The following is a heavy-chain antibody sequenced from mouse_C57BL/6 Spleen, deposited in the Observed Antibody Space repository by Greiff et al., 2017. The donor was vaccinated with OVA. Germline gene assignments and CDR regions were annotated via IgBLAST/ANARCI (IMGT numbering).Heavy chain of an antibody. CDR1: GYTFTGYW. Sequence: QVQLQQSGAELMKPGASVKLSCKATGYTFTGYWIEWVKQRPGHGLEWIGEILPGSGSTNYNEKFKGKATFTADTSSNTAYMQLSSLTTEDSASYYCARGGLRQEFAYWGQGTLVTVSA. CDR2: ILPGSGST. D-gene: IGHD2-4*01. J-gene: IGHJ3*01. V-gene: IGHV1-9*01. CDR3: ARGGLRQEFAY.